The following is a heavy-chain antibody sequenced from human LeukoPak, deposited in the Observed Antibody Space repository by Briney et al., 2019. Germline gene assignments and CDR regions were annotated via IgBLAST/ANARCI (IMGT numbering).Heavy chain of an antibody. D-gene: IGHD4/OR15-4a*01. CDR3: ASSSMVAPPSDYYYGMDV. Sequence: ESLKFSCQCSGYSFTSYWNGWVRQMPGKGLECMGIIYPGDSDTRYSPSFQGQVTISADKSISTAYLQWSSLKASDTAMYYCASSSMVAPPSDYYYGMDVWGQGTTVTVSS. CDR1: GYSFTSYW. J-gene: IGHJ6*02. V-gene: IGHV5-51*01. CDR2: IYPGDSDT.